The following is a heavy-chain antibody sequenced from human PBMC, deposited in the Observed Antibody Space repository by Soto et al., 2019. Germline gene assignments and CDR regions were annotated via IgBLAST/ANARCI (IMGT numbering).Heavy chain of an antibody. Sequence: QVQLVQSGAEVKKPGSSVKVSCTASGGTFSSYAISWVRQAPGQGLEWMGGIIPIFGTANYAQKFQGRVTITADESTSTAYMELSSLRSEDTAVYYCARAAPYYYGSGNWFDPWGQGTLVTVSS. CDR2: IIPIFGTA. J-gene: IGHJ5*02. CDR1: GGTFSSYA. D-gene: IGHD3-10*01. CDR3: ARAAPYYYGSGNWFDP. V-gene: IGHV1-69*01.